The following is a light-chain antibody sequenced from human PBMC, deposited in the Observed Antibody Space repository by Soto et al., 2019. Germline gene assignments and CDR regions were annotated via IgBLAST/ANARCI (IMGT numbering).Light chain of an antibody. CDR1: QSVSSSY. J-gene: IGKJ5*01. CDR2: GAS. Sequence: EIVLTQSPGTLSLSPGERATLSCRASQSVSSSYLAWYQQKPGQAPRLLIYGASSRATGIPDRLSGSGSGTDFTLPISRLEPEDFAVYYCQQYGSSPPITFGQGTRLETK. CDR3: QQYGSSPPIT. V-gene: IGKV3-20*01.